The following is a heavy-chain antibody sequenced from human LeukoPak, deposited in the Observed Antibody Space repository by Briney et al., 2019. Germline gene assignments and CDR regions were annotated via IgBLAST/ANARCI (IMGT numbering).Heavy chain of an antibody. D-gene: IGHD6-13*01. V-gene: IGHV1-46*01. Sequence: GASVNVSRTASGYTLTSYYMHWVRQAPGQGLEWMGIINHSGGRTSYAQKFQGRVTMTRDTSASTVYMERSSMRSEDTAVYYCARDSTTSIAAAGPSAVDYWGQGTLVTVSS. CDR2: INHSGGRT. CDR3: ARDSTTSIAAAGPSAVDY. CDR1: GYTLTSYY. J-gene: IGHJ4*02.